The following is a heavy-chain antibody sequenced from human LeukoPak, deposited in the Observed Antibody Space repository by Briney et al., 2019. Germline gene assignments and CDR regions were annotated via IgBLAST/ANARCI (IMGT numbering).Heavy chain of an antibody. CDR2: ISTSGST. CDR1: GYSISSGTYY. D-gene: IGHD3-16*01. V-gene: IGHV4-61*02. CDR3: ARYESEFDAFDI. J-gene: IGHJ3*02. Sequence: MASETLSLTCTVSGYSISSGTYYWTWIRQPAGKGLEWIGRISTSGSTNYNPSLKSRVTISLDTSKNQFSLKLSSVTAADTAVYYCARYESEFDAFDIRGQGTMVTVSS.